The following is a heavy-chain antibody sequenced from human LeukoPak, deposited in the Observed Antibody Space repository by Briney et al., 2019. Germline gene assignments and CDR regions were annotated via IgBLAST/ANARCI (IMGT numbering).Heavy chain of an antibody. CDR1: GGSISSYY. CDR3: ARGPDEQWLVPFDY. D-gene: IGHD6-19*01. CDR2: IYTSGST. V-gene: IGHV4-4*07. J-gene: IGHJ4*02. Sequence: PSETLSLTCTVSGGSISSYYWSWIRQPAGKGLEWIGRIYTSGSTNYNPSLKSRVTMSVDTSKNQFSLKLSSVTAADTAVYYCARGPDEQWLVPFDYWGQGTLVTVSS.